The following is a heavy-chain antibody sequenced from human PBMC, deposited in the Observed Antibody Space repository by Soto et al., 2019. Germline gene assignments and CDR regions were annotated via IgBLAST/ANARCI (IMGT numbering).Heavy chain of an antibody. CDR1: GYAFTSYY. D-gene: IGHD5-18*01. Sequence: GASVKVSCKASGYAFTSYYMHWVRQAPGQRLEWMGWINAGNGNTKYSQKFQGRVTITRDTSASTAYMELSSLRSEDTAVYYCARDPGIQLWPSYFDYWGQGTLVTVSS. V-gene: IGHV1-3*01. J-gene: IGHJ4*02. CDR2: INAGNGNT. CDR3: ARDPGIQLWPSYFDY.